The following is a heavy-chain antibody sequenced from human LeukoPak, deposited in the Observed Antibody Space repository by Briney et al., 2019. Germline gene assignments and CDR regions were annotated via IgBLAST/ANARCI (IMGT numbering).Heavy chain of an antibody. J-gene: IGHJ6*02. CDR3: ARGPGAAAVRYYYYGMDV. CDR1: GYTFTSYD. CDR2: MNPNSGNT. V-gene: IGHV1-8*01. Sequence: GASVKVSCKASGYTFTSYDINWVRQATGQGLEWMGWMNPNSGNTGYAQKFQGRGTMTRNTSISTAYMELSSLRSEDTAVYYCARGPGAAAVRYYYYGMDVWGQGTTVTVSS. D-gene: IGHD6-13*01.